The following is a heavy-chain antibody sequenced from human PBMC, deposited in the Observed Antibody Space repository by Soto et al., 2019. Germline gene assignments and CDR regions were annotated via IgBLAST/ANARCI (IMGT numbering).Heavy chain of an antibody. J-gene: IGHJ6*02. CDR3: ARDPRDGATSGTPRHYYAMDV. D-gene: IGHD2-2*01. V-gene: IGHV1-18*04. CDR2: ISTFNGNT. CDR1: GYTFTSYG. Sequence: QVQLVQSGAEVRKPGASVKVSCKTSGYTFTSYGVSWVRQAPGQGLEWMGWISTFNGNTNYAQKLQGRVTMTADTSTSTAYMELRSLRSDDTAVYYCARDPRDGATSGTPRHYYAMDVWGQGTTVTVSS.